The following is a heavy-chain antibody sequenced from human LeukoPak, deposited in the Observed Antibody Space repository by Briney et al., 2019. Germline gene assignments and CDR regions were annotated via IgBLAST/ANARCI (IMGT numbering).Heavy chain of an antibody. Sequence: ASVKVSCKASGYTFTSYGISWVGQAPGEGLEWMGWISAYNGNTNYAQKLQGRVTMATDTSTSTAYMELRSLRSDDTSFYYCATTYDILTGYYVWGQGTLVTVSS. CDR2: ISAYNGNT. CDR1: GYTFTSYG. CDR3: ATTYDILTGYYV. D-gene: IGHD3-9*01. J-gene: IGHJ4*02. V-gene: IGHV1-18*01.